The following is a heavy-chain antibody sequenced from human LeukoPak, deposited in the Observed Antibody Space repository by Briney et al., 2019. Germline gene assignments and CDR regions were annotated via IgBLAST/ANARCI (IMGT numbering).Heavy chain of an antibody. CDR3: ARDFSSSWYPYYFDY. V-gene: IGHV3-21*04. Sequence: AGGSLRLSCAASGFTFSSYSMNWVRQAPGKGLEWVSSISSSSYIYYADSVKGRFTISRDNAKNSLYLQMNSLRAEDTAVYYCARDFSSSWYPYYFDYWGQGTLVTVSS. CDR1: GFTFSSYS. CDR2: ISSSSYI. J-gene: IGHJ4*02. D-gene: IGHD6-13*01.